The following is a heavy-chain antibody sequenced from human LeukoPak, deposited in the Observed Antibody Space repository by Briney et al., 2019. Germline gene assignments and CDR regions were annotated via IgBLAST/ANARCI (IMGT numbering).Heavy chain of an antibody. V-gene: IGHV1-2*02. CDR2: INPNSGGT. J-gene: IGHJ4*02. Sequence: ASVKVSCKASGYTFRDYYLHWVRQAPGQGLECMGWINPNSGGTNYPQKSQGRVTMTWDTSISTAYMEVSGLRSDDTAVYYCARGGVAVAGALDYFDYWGQGTLVTVSS. D-gene: IGHD6-19*01. CDR3: ARGGVAVAGALDYFDY. CDR1: GYTFRDYY.